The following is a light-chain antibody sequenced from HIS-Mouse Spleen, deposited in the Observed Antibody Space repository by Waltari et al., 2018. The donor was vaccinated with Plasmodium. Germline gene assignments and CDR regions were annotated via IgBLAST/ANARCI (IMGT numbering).Light chain of an antibody. CDR2: EGS. J-gene: IGLJ2*01. CDR3: CSYAGSSTLV. Sequence: QSALTQPASVSGSPDRSITISSTGTSSDVGRYTLVSWYQQHPGKAPKLMIYEGSKRPSGVSNRFSGSKSGNTASLTISGLQAEDEADYYCCSYAGSSTLVFGGGTKLTVL. CDR1: SSDVGRYTL. V-gene: IGLV2-23*01.